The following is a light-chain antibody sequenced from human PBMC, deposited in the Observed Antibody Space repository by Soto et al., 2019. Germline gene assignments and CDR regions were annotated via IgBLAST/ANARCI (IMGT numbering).Light chain of an antibody. CDR1: QNVGSN. J-gene: IGKJ1*01. CDR3: QHYNSWHQT. V-gene: IGKV3-15*01. CDR2: GTS. Sequence: EIVITQSPATLSVSQGDSANLSCRASQNVGSNLAWSQKKPGQTHRLLIYGTSTRATGIQAMFSGSGSGQELTHAQRSLQAEDFAVEQCQHYNSWHQTFGQGNKME.